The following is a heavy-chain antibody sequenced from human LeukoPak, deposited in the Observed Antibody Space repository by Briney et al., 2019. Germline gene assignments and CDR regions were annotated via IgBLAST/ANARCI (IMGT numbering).Heavy chain of an antibody. CDR3: ARDPYIYYYDSSVPGRYFDY. Sequence: ASVKVSFKTSGYTFSHYGISWVRQAPGQGLEWMGWISTYNGNTNYAQNLQGRVTMTTDTSTSTAYMELRSLISDDTAVYYCARDPYIYYYDSSVPGRYFDYWGQGTLVTVSS. D-gene: IGHD3-22*01. CDR2: ISTYNGNT. J-gene: IGHJ4*02. V-gene: IGHV1-18*01. CDR1: GYTFSHYG.